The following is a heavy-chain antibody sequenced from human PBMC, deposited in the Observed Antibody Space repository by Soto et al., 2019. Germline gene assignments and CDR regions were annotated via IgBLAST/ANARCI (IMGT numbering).Heavy chain of an antibody. CDR1: GYTFTGYY. V-gene: IGHV3-23*01. Sequence: ASVKVSCKASGYTFTGYYMSWVRQAPGKGLEWVSAIGGNGADTYYADSVKGRFTISRDNSKNTLYLQMNSLRAEDTAVYFCAIPSGLTVTGPDYWGQGTLVTVSS. CDR3: AIPSGLTVTGPDY. D-gene: IGHD6-19*01. CDR2: IGGNGADT. J-gene: IGHJ4*02.